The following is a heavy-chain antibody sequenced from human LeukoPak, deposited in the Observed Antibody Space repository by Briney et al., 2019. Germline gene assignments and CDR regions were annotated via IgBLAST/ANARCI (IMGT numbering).Heavy chain of an antibody. CDR2: IYHSGST. CDR3: ARPPRGYYDSSGLDAFDI. V-gene: IGHV4-30-2*01. Sequence: SETLSLTCAVSGGSISSGGYSWSWIRQPPGKGLEWIGYIYHSGSTYYNPSLKSRVTISVDRSKNQFSLKLSSVTAADTAVYYCARPPRGYYDSSGLDAFDIWGQGTMVTVSS. J-gene: IGHJ3*02. D-gene: IGHD3-22*01. CDR1: GGSISSGGYS.